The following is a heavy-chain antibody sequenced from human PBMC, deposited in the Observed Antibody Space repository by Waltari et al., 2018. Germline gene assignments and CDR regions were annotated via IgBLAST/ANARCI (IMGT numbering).Heavy chain of an antibody. V-gene: IGHV3-33*06. Sequence: QVQLVESGGGVVQPGRSLRLSCAASGFTFSSYGMHWVRQAPGKGLEWVAVIWYDGSNKYYADSLKGRFTISRDNSKNTLYLQMNSLRAEDTAVYYCAKEDTYYDSSGSLFDYWGQGTLVTVSS. CDR1: GFTFSSYG. CDR3: AKEDTYYDSSGSLFDY. D-gene: IGHD3-22*01. CDR2: IWYDGSNK. J-gene: IGHJ4*02.